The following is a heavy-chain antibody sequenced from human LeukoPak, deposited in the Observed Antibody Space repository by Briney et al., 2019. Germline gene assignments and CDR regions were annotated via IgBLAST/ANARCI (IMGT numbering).Heavy chain of an antibody. Sequence: SETLSLTCTVSGYSISSGYYWGWIRQPPGKGLEWIGSIYRSGSTYYNPSLKSRVTISVDTSKNQFSLKLSSVTAADTAVYYCAREGGGYSLRSFDYWGQGTLVTVSS. D-gene: IGHD5-18*01. J-gene: IGHJ4*02. CDR3: AREGGGYSLRSFDY. CDR1: GYSISSGYY. CDR2: IYRSGST. V-gene: IGHV4-38-2*02.